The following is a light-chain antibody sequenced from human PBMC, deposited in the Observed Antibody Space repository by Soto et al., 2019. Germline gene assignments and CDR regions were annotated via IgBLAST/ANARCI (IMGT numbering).Light chain of an antibody. V-gene: IGKV3-11*01. CDR2: DAS. CDR3: QQRSNWPPYT. J-gene: IGKJ2*01. CDR1: QSVSSY. Sequence: EIVLTQSPATLSLSPGERATLSCRASQSVSSYLAWYQQKPGQAPRLLIYDASNRATGIPARFSGSGSGTDVTLTISSREPEDFAVYYCQQRSNWPPYTFGQGTKVEIK.